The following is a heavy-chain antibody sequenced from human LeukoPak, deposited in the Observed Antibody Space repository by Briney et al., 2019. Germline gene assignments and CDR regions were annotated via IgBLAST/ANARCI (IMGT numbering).Heavy chain of an antibody. V-gene: IGHV1-24*01. CDR1: GYTLTELS. J-gene: IGHJ4*02. Sequence: ASVTVSCTVSGYTLTELSMHWVRQAPGKGLEWMGGFDPEDGETIYAQKFQGRVTMTEDTSTDTAYMELSSLRSEDTAVYYCVGLDFDYWGQGTLVTVSS. CDR3: VGLDFDY. D-gene: IGHD6-19*01. CDR2: FDPEDGET.